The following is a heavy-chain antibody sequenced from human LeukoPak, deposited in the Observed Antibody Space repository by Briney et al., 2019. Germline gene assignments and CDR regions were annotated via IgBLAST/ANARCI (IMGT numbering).Heavy chain of an antibody. D-gene: IGHD6-13*01. CDR3: AKGVAACTWGTSFDF. CDR1: GFTFTHYP. Sequence: PGGSLTLSCAASGFTFTHYPIHWVRQAPGKGPEWVAIISYDGNYKYYAESVKGRITVSRDNSKNTVYLQMDSLRAEDTAVYYCAKGVAACTWGTSFDFWGQGTRVAVSS. CDR2: ISYDGNYK. J-gene: IGHJ4*02. V-gene: IGHV3-30*01.